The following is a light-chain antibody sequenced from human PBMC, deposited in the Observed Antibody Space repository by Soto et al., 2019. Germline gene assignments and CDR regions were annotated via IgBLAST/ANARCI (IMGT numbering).Light chain of an antibody. CDR3: QQRNVWPPIT. V-gene: IGKV3-11*01. CDR1: QSIHTS. Sequence: VLTQSPATLSLSPGEIATLSCRASQSIHTSLAWYQQKPGQPPRLVVYDSTLRANGVPDRFGGSRSGTEFTLTINNLEPEDFAVYYCQQRNVWPPITFGQGTRLEIK. CDR2: DST. J-gene: IGKJ5*01.